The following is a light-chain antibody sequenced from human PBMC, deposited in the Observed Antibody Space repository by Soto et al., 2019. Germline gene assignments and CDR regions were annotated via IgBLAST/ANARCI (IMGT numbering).Light chain of an antibody. J-gene: IGLJ2*01. CDR3: ATWDSSVVAVV. CDR1: SSNIGTNY. V-gene: IGLV1-51*01. Sequence: QSVLTQPPSVSAAPGQRVTISCSGSSSNIGTNYVFWYQQLPGTAPKLLIYDSNTRPSGIPDRFSGSKSGTSATLVITGLQTGDEADYYCATWDSSVVAVVFGGGTKLTVL. CDR2: DSN.